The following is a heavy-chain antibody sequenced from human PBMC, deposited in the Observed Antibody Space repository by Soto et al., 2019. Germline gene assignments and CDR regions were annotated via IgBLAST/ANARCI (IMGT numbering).Heavy chain of an antibody. Sequence: SETLSLTCTVSGGSISSGDYYWSWIRQPPGKGLEWIGYIYYSGSTYYNPSLKSRVTISVDTSKNQFSLKLSSVTAADTAVYYCATNYASSSYYFARGQGTLVTVPS. D-gene: IGHD3-22*01. CDR2: IYYSGST. J-gene: IGHJ4*02. CDR1: GGSISSGDYY. V-gene: IGHV4-30-4*01. CDR3: ATNYASSSYYFA.